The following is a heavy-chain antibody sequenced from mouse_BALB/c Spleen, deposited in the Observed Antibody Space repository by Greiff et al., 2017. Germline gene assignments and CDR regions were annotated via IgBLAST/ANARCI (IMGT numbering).Heavy chain of an antibody. Sequence: EVKLMESGGGLVQPGGSRKLSCAASGFTFSSFGMHWVRQAPEKGLEWVAYISSGSSTIYYADTVKGRFTISRDNPKNTLFLQMTSLRSEDTAMYYCASSPYYYGSSYRAMDYWGQGTSVTVSS. J-gene: IGHJ4*01. CDR1: GFTFSSFG. CDR3: ASSPYYYGSSYRAMDY. CDR2: ISSGSSTI. V-gene: IGHV5-17*02. D-gene: IGHD1-1*01.